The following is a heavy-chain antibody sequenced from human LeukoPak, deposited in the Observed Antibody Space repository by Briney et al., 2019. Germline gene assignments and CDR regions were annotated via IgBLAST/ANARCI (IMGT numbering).Heavy chain of an antibody. CDR1: GFTFSTYA. CDR3: AKRIGSPRDDRGDLDY. D-gene: IGHD2-15*01. CDR2: IDSTGGAT. J-gene: IGHJ4*02. Sequence: GGSLRLSCAASGFTFSTYAMYWVRQAPGKGLEWVSAIDSTGGATYYADSVKGRFTISRDNSKNTLYLQMNSLRVEDTAIYYCAKRIGSPRDDRGDLDYWGQGTLVTVSS. V-gene: IGHV3-23*05.